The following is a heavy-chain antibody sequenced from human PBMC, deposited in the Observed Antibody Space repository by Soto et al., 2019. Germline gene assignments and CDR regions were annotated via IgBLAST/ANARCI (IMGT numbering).Heavy chain of an antibody. CDR1: GFTFSNFP. D-gene: IGHD1-1*01. Sequence: VQLLESGGGLVQPGGSLRLSCAASGFTFSNFPMTWVRQAPGKGLDWVSTISATTPNTYYADSVKGRFTISRDNSKNTLYLQMNSLRADDTAIYYCARVWNLDQWGQGTLV. CDR2: ISATTPNT. V-gene: IGHV3-23*01. J-gene: IGHJ4*02. CDR3: ARVWNLDQ.